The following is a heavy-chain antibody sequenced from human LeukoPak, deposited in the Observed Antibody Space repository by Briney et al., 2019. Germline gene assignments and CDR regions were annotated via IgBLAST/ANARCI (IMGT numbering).Heavy chain of an antibody. CDR1: GGSFSGYY. D-gene: IGHD6-19*01. CDR3: ARRPWGIAVAGTAFDY. CDR2: INHSGST. V-gene: IGHV4-34*01. Sequence: SETLSLTCAVYGGSFSGYYCSWIRQPPGKGLEWIGEINHSGSTNYNPSLKSRVTISVDTSKNQFSLKLSSVTAADTAVYYCARRPWGIAVAGTAFDYWGQGTLVTVSS. J-gene: IGHJ4*02.